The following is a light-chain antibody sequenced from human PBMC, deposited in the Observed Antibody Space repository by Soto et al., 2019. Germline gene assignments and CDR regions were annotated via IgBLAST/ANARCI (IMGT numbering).Light chain of an antibody. J-gene: IGLJ2*01. Sequence: SVLTQPASVSGSPGQSITISCTGTSSDVGGYNYVSWYQQHPGKAPRLMIYEVSNRPSGISNRFSGSKSGNTASLTISGLQAEDEADYYCSSYTSRNTLVFGGGTKLTVL. CDR1: SSDVGGYNY. CDR3: SSYTSRNTLV. V-gene: IGLV2-14*01. CDR2: EVS.